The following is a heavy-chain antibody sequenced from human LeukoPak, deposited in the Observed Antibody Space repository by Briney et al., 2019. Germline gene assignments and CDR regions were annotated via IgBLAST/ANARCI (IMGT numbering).Heavy chain of an antibody. J-gene: IGHJ4*02. CDR2: IDPNSGGT. Sequence: ASVKVSCKASRYTFTDYHIHWVRQAPGQGLEWMGWIDPNSGGTNYAEKFHGRVTMTRDTSISTAYMELSGLRSDDTAVFYCARFRHIAVAGTPHFDYWGQGSLVTVSS. D-gene: IGHD6-19*01. V-gene: IGHV1-2*02. CDR1: RYTFTDYH. CDR3: ARFRHIAVAGTPHFDY.